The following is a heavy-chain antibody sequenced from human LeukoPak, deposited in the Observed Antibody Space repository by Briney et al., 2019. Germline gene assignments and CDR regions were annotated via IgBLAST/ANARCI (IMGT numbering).Heavy chain of an antibody. V-gene: IGHV3-73*01. CDR2: IRSKPKSYAT. D-gene: IGHD3-22*01. Sequence: GGSLRLSCAASGITFGASGMHWVRQASGKGLELVGRIRSKPKSYATAYAASVKGRFTVSRDDSKNTAYLQMNSLKTEDTAVYYCTRLVDDGSGPGDFDIWGQGTTVTVSS. J-gene: IGHJ3*02. CDR3: TRLVDDGSGPGDFDI. CDR1: GITFGASG.